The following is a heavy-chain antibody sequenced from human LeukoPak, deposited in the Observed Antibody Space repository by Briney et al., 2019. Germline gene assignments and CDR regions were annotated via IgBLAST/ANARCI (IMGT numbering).Heavy chain of an antibody. D-gene: IGHD3-22*01. CDR2: IWYDGSNK. Sequence: GRSLRLSCAASGFTFDDYAMHWVRQAPGKGLEWVAVIWYDGSNKYYADSVKGRFTISRDNSKNTLYLQMNSLRAEDTAVYYCANGRPYDSSGYPVPFDIWGQGTMVTVSS. CDR1: GFTFDDYA. CDR3: ANGRPYDSSGYPVPFDI. J-gene: IGHJ3*02. V-gene: IGHV3-33*08.